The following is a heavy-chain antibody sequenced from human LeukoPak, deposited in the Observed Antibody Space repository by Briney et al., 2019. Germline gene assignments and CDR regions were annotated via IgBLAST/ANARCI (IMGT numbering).Heavy chain of an antibody. Sequence: GRSLRLSCAASGFTFTHYAMHWVRQTPGKGLEWVAVIFYDGTIQYYSDSVRGRLIVSRDNPKNTLYLQMNSLRAEDTAVYYCARAYYYDSSGPFDYWGQGTLVTVSS. J-gene: IGHJ4*02. D-gene: IGHD3-22*01. CDR2: IFYDGTIQ. CDR1: GFTFTHYA. CDR3: ARAYYYDSSGPFDY. V-gene: IGHV3-33*08.